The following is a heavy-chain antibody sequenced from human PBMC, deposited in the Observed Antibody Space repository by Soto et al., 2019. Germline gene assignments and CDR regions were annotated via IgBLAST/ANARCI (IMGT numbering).Heavy chain of an antibody. J-gene: IGHJ4*02. V-gene: IGHV3-66*01. CDR2: IYSGGST. CDR3: AREGSGSYYFDY. D-gene: IGHD1-26*01. Sequence: EVQLVESGGGLVQPGGSLRLSCAASGFTVSSNYMSWVRQPPGKGLEWVSVIYSGGSTYYADSVKGRFTISRDNSKNTLYLQMNSLRAEDTAVYYCAREGSGSYYFDYWGQGTLVTVSS. CDR1: GFTVSSNY.